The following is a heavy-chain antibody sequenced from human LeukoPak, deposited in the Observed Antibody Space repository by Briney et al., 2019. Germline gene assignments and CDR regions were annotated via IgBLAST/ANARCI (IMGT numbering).Heavy chain of an antibody. CDR2: MNPNSGNT. CDR3: ARAGVTTGDY. J-gene: IGHJ4*02. D-gene: IGHD4-17*01. V-gene: IGHV1-8*01. CDR1: GYTFTSYD. Sequence: GASVKVSCKASGYTFTSYDINWVRQATGRGLEWMGWMNPNSGNTGYARKFQGRVTMTRNTSISTAYMELSSLRSEDTAVYYCARAGVTTGDYWGQGTLVTVSS.